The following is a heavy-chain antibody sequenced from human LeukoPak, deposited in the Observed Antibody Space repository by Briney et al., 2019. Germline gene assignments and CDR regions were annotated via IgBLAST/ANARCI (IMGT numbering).Heavy chain of an antibody. CDR1: GGSISSSSYY. J-gene: IGHJ5*02. Sequence: SETLSLTCTVSGGSISSSSYYWGWIRQPPGKGLEWIGSIYYSGSTYYNPSLKSRVTISVDTSKNQFSLKLSSVTAADKAVYYCATHSGSYYDRAYNWFDPWGQGTLVTVSS. CDR2: IYYSGST. V-gene: IGHV4-39*01. CDR3: ATHSGSYYDRAYNWFDP. D-gene: IGHD1-26*01.